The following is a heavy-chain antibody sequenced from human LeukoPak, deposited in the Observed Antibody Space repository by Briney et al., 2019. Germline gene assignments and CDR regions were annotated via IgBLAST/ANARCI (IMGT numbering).Heavy chain of an antibody. CDR1: GYSLTQLS. CDR3: AILLEDYAFSTGSAKDY. Sequence: GASVKVSCKVSGYSLTQLSMHWVRQVIGRGLEWMGGFDPVDGETIYAQKFQGRVTMTENTSTDTAYMELSSLRSDDTAVYYCAILLEDYAFSTGSAKDYWGQGTLVTVSS. CDR2: FDPVDGET. V-gene: IGHV1-24*01. J-gene: IGHJ4*02. D-gene: IGHD3-3*01.